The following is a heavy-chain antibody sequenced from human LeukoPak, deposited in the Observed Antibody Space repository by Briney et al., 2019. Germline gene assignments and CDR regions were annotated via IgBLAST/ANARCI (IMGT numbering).Heavy chain of an antibody. CDR2: IWDDGNNK. CDR1: GFIFSNHG. CDR3: ARDSYQDYYGRFDP. J-gene: IGHJ5*02. V-gene: IGHV3-33*01. D-gene: IGHD3-10*01. Sequence: GGSLRLSCAASGFIFSNHGMHWVRQAPGKRLEWVAVIWDDGNNKRYANSVNGRFTISRDNSENTLYLQVNGLTAEDTAMYYCARDSYQDYYGRFDPWGQGTLVIVSS.